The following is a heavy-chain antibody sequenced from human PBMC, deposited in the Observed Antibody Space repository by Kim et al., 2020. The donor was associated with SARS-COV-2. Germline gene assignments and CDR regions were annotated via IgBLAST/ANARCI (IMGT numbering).Heavy chain of an antibody. J-gene: IGHJ4*02. V-gene: IGHV3-30*04. D-gene: IGHD6-19*01. CDR3: ARSGGQWLTVDY. CDR2: ISYDGSNK. Sequence: GGSLRLSCAASGFTFSSYAMHWVRQAPGKGLEWVAVISYDGSNKYYADSVKGRFTISRDNSKNTLYLQMNSLRAEDTAVYYCARSGGQWLTVDYWGQGTLVTVSS. CDR1: GFTFSSYA.